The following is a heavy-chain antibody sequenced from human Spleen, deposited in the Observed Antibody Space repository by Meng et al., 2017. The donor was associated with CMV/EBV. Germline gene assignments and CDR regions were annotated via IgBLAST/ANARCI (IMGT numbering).Heavy chain of an antibody. D-gene: IGHD3-22*01. CDR3: ATTYYDSRRWFGP. V-gene: IGHV4-39*01. Sequence: VSGGSVTRSSYYWAWLRQSPGKGLEWIGSIYYTRSTYYNPSLKSRGTISLDTSKNQFSLMLNSVTAADTAVYYCATTYYDSRRWFGPWGQGTLVTVSS. CDR2: IYYTRST. CDR1: GGSVTRSSYY. J-gene: IGHJ5*02.